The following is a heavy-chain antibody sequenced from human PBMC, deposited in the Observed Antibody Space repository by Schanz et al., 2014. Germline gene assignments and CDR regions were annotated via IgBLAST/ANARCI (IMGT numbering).Heavy chain of an antibody. V-gene: IGHV1-46*03. J-gene: IGHJ4*02. CDR2: INPSGGST. CDR1: GYTFTSDS. Sequence: QVQLVQSGPEVKKPGASVKVSCKASGYTFTSDSMHWVRQAPGQGLEWMGMINPSGGSTTYAQKFQGRVTMTRDTSTSTVYMELSSLRSEDTAVYYCARDGVDAAAGGNYWGQGTLXTVSS. D-gene: IGHD6-13*01. CDR3: ARDGVDAAAGGNY.